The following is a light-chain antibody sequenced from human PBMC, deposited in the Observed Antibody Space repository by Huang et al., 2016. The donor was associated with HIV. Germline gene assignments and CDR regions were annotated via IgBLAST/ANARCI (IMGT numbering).Light chain of an antibody. J-gene: IGKJ1*01. CDR2: FGS. V-gene: IGKV2-28*01. CDR1: QSLLHSNGHNY. CDR3: MQGLQSWT. Sequence: DIVMVQSPVSLSVTPGEAASITCRSSQSLLHSNGHNYLDWYRQKPGQPPQLLIYFGSTRAAGVPDRCSGSGSGTDFTLKINRVEADDVGVYYCMQGLQSWTFGQGTKVEI.